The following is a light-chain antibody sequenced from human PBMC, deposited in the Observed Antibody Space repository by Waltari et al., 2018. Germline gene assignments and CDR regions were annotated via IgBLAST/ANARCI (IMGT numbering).Light chain of an antibody. Sequence: EIVLTQSPATLSLSPGERATPSCRASQSASKYVAWYQKRHGQAPRLLIYDATNRATGVPDRFDAFGSGTDFTLTISSLEPEDSAVYYCQQRNDWPLTFGGGTRVEIK. V-gene: IGKV3-11*01. CDR2: DAT. J-gene: IGKJ4*01. CDR1: QSASKY. CDR3: QQRNDWPLT.